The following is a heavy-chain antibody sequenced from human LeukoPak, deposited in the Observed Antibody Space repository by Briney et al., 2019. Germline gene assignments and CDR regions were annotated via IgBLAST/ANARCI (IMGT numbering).Heavy chain of an antibody. V-gene: IGHV5-51*01. J-gene: IGHJ4*02. CDR1: GYSFTSYW. CDR3: ARQAAYYGGDCYPFPFDY. CDR2: IYPGDSDT. Sequence: GESLKISCKGSGYSFTSYWIGWVRQMPGKGLEWMGIIYPGDSDTRYSPSFQGQVTISADKSISTAYLQWSSLKASDTAMYYCARQAAYYGGDCYPFPFDYWGQGTLVTVSS. D-gene: IGHD2-21*02.